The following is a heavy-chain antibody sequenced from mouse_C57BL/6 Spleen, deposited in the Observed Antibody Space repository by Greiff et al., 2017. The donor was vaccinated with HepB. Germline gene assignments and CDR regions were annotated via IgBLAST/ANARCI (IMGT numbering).Heavy chain of an antibody. CDR3: ARSRDRSYDYPVLFAY. J-gene: IGHJ3*01. CDR2: IYPGSGST. D-gene: IGHD2-4*01. CDR1: GYTFTSYW. V-gene: IGHV1-55*01. Sequence: VQLQQPGAELVKPGASVKMSCKASGYTFTSYWLTWVKQRPGQGLEWIGDIYPGSGSTNYNEKFKSKATLTVDTSYSTAYMQRSSLTSEDSAVYYCARSRDRSYDYPVLFAYWGQGTLVTVSA.